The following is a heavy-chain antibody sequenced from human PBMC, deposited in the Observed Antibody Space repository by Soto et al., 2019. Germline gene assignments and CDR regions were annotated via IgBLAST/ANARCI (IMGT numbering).Heavy chain of an antibody. CDR1: GGSISSGDYY. Sequence: SETLSLTCTVSGGSISSGDYYWSWIRQPPGKGLEWIGYIYYSGSTYYNPSLKSRVTISVDTSKNQFSLKLSSVTAADTAVYYCARVXLFSPGVIVVTPGAFDIWGQGTMVTVSS. CDR3: ARVXLFSPGVIVVTPGAFDI. J-gene: IGHJ3*02. V-gene: IGHV4-30-4*01. CDR2: IYYSGST. D-gene: IGHD3-22*01.